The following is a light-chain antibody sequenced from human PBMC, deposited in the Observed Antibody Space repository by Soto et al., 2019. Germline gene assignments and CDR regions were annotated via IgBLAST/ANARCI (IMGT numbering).Light chain of an antibody. CDR1: QSVRSNY. J-gene: IGKJ4*01. CDR3: RQYGSSPLT. Sequence: EIVLTQSPGTLSLSPGETATLSCRASQSVRSNYLAWYQQKPGQAPSFLIYDASSRAPGIPDRFSGSGSGTDFTLTISRLVPEDFAVYYCRQYGSSPLTFGGGTKVDIK. CDR2: DAS. V-gene: IGKV3-20*01.